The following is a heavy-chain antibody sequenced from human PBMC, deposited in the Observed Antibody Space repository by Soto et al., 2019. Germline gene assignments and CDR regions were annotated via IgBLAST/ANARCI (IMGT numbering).Heavy chain of an antibody. CDR3: ARDSHVGSGWIYDY. CDR1: GFTFSSYS. CDR2: IWYDGSNK. V-gene: IGHV3-33*08. D-gene: IGHD6-19*01. J-gene: IGHJ4*01. Sequence: PGGSLRLSCAASGFTFSSYSMNWVRQAPGKGLEWVAVIWYDGSNKYYAESVKGRFTISRDNSKNTLYLQMNSLRAEDTAVYYCARDSHVGSGWIYDYWGQGSLVTVSS.